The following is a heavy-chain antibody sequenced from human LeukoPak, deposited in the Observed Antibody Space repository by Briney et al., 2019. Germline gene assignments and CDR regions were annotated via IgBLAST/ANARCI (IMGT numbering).Heavy chain of an antibody. D-gene: IGHD2/OR15-2a*01. J-gene: IGHJ4*02. CDR1: GYSISRGYH. CDR2: VHQSGST. Sequence: SETLSLTCTVSGYSISRGYHWGWVRQPPGKGLEWIGSVHQSGSTYYNPSLKSRLTISADTSKNQFSLKLDSVTAADTAVYYCARVNFNSDYWGQGTLVTVSS. V-gene: IGHV4-38-2*02. CDR3: ARVNFNSDY.